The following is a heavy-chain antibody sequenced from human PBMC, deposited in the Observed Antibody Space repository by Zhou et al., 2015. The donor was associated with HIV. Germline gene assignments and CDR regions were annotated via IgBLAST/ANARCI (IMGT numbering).Heavy chain of an antibody. Sequence: QVQLVQSGAEMRPPGSSVRVSCKTSGGTFTSYVISWVRQAPGQGLEWMGGIMPIFGSADYSPKFQDRLTITADESTSTVYMHLRSLRSEDTAVYFCARGFSNWASFDYWGQGTLVAVS. J-gene: IGHJ4*02. CDR1: GGTFTSYV. CDR3: ARGFSNWASFDY. D-gene: IGHD2/OR15-2a*01. CDR2: IMPIFGSA. V-gene: IGHV1-69*01.